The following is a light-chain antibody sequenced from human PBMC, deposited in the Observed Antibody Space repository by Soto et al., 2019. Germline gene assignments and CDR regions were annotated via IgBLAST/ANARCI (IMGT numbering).Light chain of an antibody. V-gene: IGKV3-20*01. CDR3: QQYGSSPPLT. J-gene: IGKJ4*01. Sequence: EIVLTQSPGTVSLSPGQRATLSCRASHSITNDKLAWYQHKPGQAPRLVIYGASGRATGIPSRFSGSGSGTDFTLTISRLEPEGFAVYYCQQYGSSPPLTFGGGTKVDIK. CDR2: GAS. CDR1: HSITNDK.